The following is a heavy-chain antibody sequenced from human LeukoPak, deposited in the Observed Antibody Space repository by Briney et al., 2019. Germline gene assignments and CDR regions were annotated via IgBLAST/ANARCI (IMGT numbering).Heavy chain of an antibody. D-gene: IGHD6-13*01. Sequence: SETLSLTRAVYGGSFSGYYWSWIRQPPGKGLEWIGEINHSGSTNYNPSLKSRVTISVDTSKNQFSLKLSSVTAADTAVYYCARARIAAAPLDYWGQGTLVTVSS. V-gene: IGHV4-34*01. CDR2: INHSGST. J-gene: IGHJ4*02. CDR3: ARARIAAAPLDY. CDR1: GGSFSGYY.